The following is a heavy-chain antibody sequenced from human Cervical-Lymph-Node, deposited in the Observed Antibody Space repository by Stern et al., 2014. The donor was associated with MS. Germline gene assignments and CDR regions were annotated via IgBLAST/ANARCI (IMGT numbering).Heavy chain of an antibody. CDR2: IYTSGST. CDR1: GGSISSGSYY. CDR3: ARVERAVAGNWYFDL. Sequence: QVQLQESGPGLVKPSQTLSLTCTVSGGSISSGSYYWSWIRQPAGKGLEXIGRIYTSGSTNYNPPLKSRVPISVDTSKNQFSLKLSSVTAADTAVYYCARVERAVAGNWYFDLWGRGTLVTVSS. D-gene: IGHD6-19*01. V-gene: IGHV4-61*02. J-gene: IGHJ2*01.